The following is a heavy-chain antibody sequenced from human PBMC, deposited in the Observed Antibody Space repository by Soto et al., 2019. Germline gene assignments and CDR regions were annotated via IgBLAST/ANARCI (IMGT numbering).Heavy chain of an antibody. CDR2: ISYDGSNK. CDR1: GFTFSSYG. CDR3: AKDPEEQRYYYYGMDV. V-gene: IGHV3-30*18. D-gene: IGHD1-1*01. Sequence: GGSLRLSCAASGFTFSSYGMHWVRQAPGKGLEWVAVISYDGSNKYYADSVKGRFTISGDNSKNTLYLQMNSLRAEDTAVYYCAKDPEEQRYYYYGMDVWGQGTTVTVSS. J-gene: IGHJ6*02.